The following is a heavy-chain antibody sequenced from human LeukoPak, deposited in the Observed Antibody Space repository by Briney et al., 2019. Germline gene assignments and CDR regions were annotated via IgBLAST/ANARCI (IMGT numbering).Heavy chain of an antibody. J-gene: IGHJ4*02. CDR3: ARGVAYMGWLQLYYFDY. D-gene: IGHD5-24*01. Sequence: PGGSLRLSCAASGFTFSSYWMSGVRQAPGKGLEWVANIKQDGSEKYYVDSVKGRFTISRDNAKNSLYLQMNSLRAEDTAVYYCARGVAYMGWLQLYYFDYWGQGTLVTVSS. CDR1: GFTFSSYW. CDR2: IKQDGSEK. V-gene: IGHV3-7*05.